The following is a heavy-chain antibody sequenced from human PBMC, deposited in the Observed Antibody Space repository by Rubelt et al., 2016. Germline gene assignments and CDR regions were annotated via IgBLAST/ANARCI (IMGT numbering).Heavy chain of an antibody. J-gene: IGHJ6*02. CDR1: GFTFSSYW. CDR3: ARHSTESYYYAMDV. V-gene: IGHV3-7*03. D-gene: IGHD4-11*01. Sequence: VQPGGSLRLSCAVSGFTFSSYWMSWVRQAPGKGLEWVANINQDESEKYYVGFMKGRCTISRDNGKNSLDRQINSLRAEDTAGYYCARHSTESYYYAMDVWGQGTTVTVSS. CDR2: INQDESEK.